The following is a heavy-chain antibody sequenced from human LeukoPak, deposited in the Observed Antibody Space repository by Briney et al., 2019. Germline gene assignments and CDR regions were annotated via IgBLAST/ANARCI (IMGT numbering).Heavy chain of an antibody. CDR2: IRYDGSNK. J-gene: IGHJ4*02. CDR1: GFSFSSYG. CDR3: AKQGTGGYDYLSD. D-gene: IGHD5-12*01. V-gene: IGHV3-30*02. Sequence: GGSLRLSCAASGFSFSSYGMHWARQAPGKGLEWVAFIRYDGSNKYYADSVKGRFTISRDNSKNTLYLQMNSLRAEDTAVYYCAKQGTGGYDYLSDWGQGTLVTVSS.